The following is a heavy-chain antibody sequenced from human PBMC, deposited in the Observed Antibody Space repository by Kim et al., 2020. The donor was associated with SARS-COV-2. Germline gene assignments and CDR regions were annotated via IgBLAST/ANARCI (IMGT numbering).Heavy chain of an antibody. CDR2: K. CDR3: AKGWEAGPFDY. D-gene: IGHD6-19*01. Sequence: KYYADSVKGRFTISRDKSKNTLYLQMSSLRAEDTAVYYCAKGWEAGPFDYWGQGTLVTVSS. V-gene: IGHV3-30*02. J-gene: IGHJ4*02.